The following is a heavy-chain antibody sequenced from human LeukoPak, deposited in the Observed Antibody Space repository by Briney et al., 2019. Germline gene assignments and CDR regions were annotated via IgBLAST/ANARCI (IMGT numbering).Heavy chain of an antibody. CDR1: GFTFSTYA. CDR3: AGGGDSKSYFGYFDY. J-gene: IGHJ4*02. CDR2: LSGNGNTI. Sequence: GGSLRLSCAASGFTFSTYAMSWVRQAPGKGLECVSALSGNGNTIYYADSVKGRFTISRDNSKNTLSLQMNSLRAEDTAVYYCAGGGDSKSYFGYFDYWAQGTLVTVSS. D-gene: IGHD1-26*01. V-gene: IGHV3-23*01.